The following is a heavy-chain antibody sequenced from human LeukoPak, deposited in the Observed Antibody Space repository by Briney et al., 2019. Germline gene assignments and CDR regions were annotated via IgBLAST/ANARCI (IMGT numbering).Heavy chain of an antibody. CDR2: IGYSGGDI. CDR1: GFTFSSYA. J-gene: IGHJ5*02. V-gene: IGHV3-23*01. D-gene: IGHD6-19*01. CDR3: ARGVSSSGWYSSLDP. Sequence: GGSLRLSCAASGFTFSSYAMTWVRQAPGKGLEWVSVIGYSGGDIQYADSVKGRFTISRDNSKNTLYLQMNSLRAEDTAVYYCARGVSSSGWYSSLDPWGQGTLVTVSS.